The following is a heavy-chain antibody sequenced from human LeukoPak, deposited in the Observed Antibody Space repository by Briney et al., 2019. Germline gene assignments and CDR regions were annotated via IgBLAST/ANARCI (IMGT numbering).Heavy chain of an antibody. J-gene: IGHJ3*02. Sequence: ASVKVSCKAFGYTFSRYGITWVRQAPGQGLEWMGWITAYDGNTNFAQNFQARVTMTTDTSTNTAYMELRSLRSDDTAVYYCARQSFIAGDNWNYVLNGDDALDIWGQGTMVTVSS. V-gene: IGHV1-18*01. CDR1: GYTFSRYG. D-gene: IGHD1-7*01. CDR3: ARQSFIAGDNWNYVLNGDDALDI. CDR2: ITAYDGNT.